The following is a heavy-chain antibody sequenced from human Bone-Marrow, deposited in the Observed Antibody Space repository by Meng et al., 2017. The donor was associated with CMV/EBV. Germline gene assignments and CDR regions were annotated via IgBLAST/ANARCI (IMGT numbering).Heavy chain of an antibody. CDR3: ARDRCSSTSCYGPYYGMDV. CDR2: IYYSGST. Sequence: SETLSLTCTVSGGSISGGSISTYSWTWIRQPPGKGLEWIGYIYYSGSTNYNPSLKSRVTISVDTSKNQFSLKLSSVTAADTAVYYCARDRCSSTSCYGPYYGMDVWGQGTTVTVSS. CDR1: GGSISGGSISTYS. D-gene: IGHD2-2*01. V-gene: IGHV4-59*12. J-gene: IGHJ6*02.